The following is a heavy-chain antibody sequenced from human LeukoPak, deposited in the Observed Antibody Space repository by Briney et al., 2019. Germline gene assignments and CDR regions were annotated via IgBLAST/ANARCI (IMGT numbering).Heavy chain of an antibody. D-gene: IGHD3-10*01. J-gene: IGHJ4*02. Sequence: KTSDPLPLPCTVSGGSISSGDYYWSWIRQPPGKVLEWIGYIYYSGSTYYNPSLKSRVNISVDTSKNQFSLKLTSVTAADTAVYYCARVPLYYYGSYRFDYWGQGTLVTVSS. CDR3: ARVPLYYYGSYRFDY. V-gene: IGHV4-30-4*02. CDR1: GGSISSGDYY. CDR2: IYYSGST.